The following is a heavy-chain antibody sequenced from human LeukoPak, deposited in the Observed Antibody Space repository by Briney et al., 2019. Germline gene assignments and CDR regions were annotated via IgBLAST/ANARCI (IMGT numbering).Heavy chain of an antibody. CDR2: IYXGNSDT. CDR1: GYSFTSYW. V-gene: IGHV5-51*01. CDR3: XXXXXXXXXXXXXXDV. Sequence: GESLKISCKGSGYSFTSYWIGWVRQMPGKGLEWMGIIYXGNSDTXYSXSXXGQVTISADKSISTAYLQWSSLKASDTAMYYCXXXXXXXXXXXXXXDVWGQGTTVTVSS. J-gene: IGHJ6*02.